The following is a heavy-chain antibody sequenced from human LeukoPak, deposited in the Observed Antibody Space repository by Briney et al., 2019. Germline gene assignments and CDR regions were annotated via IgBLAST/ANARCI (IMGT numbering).Heavy chain of an antibody. CDR2: IHYNGNT. Sequence: PSETLSLTCFVSGGSMSPYYWSWIRQPPGKALEYIGYIHYNGNTNYNPSLMSRVTLSVDTSKNLFSLKLTSVTAADTAVYYCARHKSDPGYELDSWGQGTLVTVSS. CDR3: ARHKSDPGYELDS. D-gene: IGHD5-12*01. V-gene: IGHV4-59*08. J-gene: IGHJ4*02. CDR1: GGSMSPYY.